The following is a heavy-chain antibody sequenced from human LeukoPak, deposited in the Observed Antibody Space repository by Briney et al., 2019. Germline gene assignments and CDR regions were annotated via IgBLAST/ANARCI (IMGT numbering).Heavy chain of an antibody. V-gene: IGHV3-30*02. J-gene: IGHJ4*02. CDR3: AKDGDSTPNSGWYPDY. CDR1: GFTFSSYG. D-gene: IGHD6-19*01. Sequence: PGGSLRLSCAASGFTFSSYGMHWVRQAPGKGLEWVAFIRYDGSNKYYADSVKGRFTISRDNSKNTLYLQMNSLRAEDAAVYYCAKDGDSTPNSGWYPDYWGQGTLVTVSS. CDR2: IRYDGSNK.